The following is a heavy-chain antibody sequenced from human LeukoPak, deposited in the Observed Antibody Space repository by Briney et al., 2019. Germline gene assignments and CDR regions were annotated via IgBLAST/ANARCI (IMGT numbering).Heavy chain of an antibody. CDR1: GGSICSYY. CDR3: ASQKGDSSGLYGSLDVAWFDP. CDR2: IYYSGST. D-gene: IGHD6-19*01. V-gene: IGHV4-59*01. J-gene: IGHJ5*02. Sequence: PSETLSLTCTVSGGSICSYYWSWIRQPPGKGLEWIGYIYYSGSTNYNPSLKSRVTISVDTSKNQFSLKLSSVTAADTAVYYCASQKGDSSGLYGSLDVAWFDPWGQGTLVTVSS.